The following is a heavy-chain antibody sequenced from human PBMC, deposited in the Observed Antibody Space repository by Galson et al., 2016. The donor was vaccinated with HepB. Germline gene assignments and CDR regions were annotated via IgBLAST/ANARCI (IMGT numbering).Heavy chain of an antibody. CDR1: GASINSSSYY. CDR3: ARTAARLYFDS. Sequence: ETLSLTCAVSGASINSSSYYWGWIRQPPGKGLEWIGKIYNSDSTFYNPSPKSRVTISVDTSKNQFSLQLSSVTAADTAVYYCARTAARLYFDSWSQGTLVAVSS. CDR2: IYNSDST. J-gene: IGHJ4*01. V-gene: IGHV4-39*01. D-gene: IGHD6-6*01.